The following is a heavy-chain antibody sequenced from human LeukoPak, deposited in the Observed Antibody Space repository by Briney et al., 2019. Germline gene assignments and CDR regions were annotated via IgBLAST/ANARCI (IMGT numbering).Heavy chain of an antibody. CDR1: GFTFSSYA. J-gene: IGHJ4*02. Sequence: GGSLRLSCAASGFTFSSYAMGWVRQAPGKGLEWVSSICSNDGDTKYADSVKGRFTISRDNSKDTLYLQMNSLRAADTAVYYCAKGHTPSCYSNVDDWGQGTLVTVSS. D-gene: IGHD3-10*01. CDR2: ICSNDGDT. V-gene: IGHV3-23*01. CDR3: AKGHTPSCYSNVDD.